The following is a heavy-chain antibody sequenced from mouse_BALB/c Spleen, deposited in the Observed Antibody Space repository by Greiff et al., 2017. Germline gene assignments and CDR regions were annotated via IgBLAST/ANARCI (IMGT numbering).Heavy chain of an antibody. CDR1: GFNIKDTY. D-gene: IGHD2-14*01. CDR3: ARSGYDEGAYYAMDY. Sequence: VQLQQSGAELVKPGASVKLSCTASGFNIKDTYLHWVKQRPEQGLEWIGRIDPANGNTKYDPKFQGKATITADTSSNTAYLQLSSLTSEDTAVYYCARSGYDEGAYYAMDYWGQGTSVTVSS. V-gene: IGHV14-3*02. CDR2: IDPANGNT. J-gene: IGHJ4*01.